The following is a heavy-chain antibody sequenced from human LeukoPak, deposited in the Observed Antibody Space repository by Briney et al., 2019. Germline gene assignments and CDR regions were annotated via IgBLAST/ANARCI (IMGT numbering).Heavy chain of an antibody. V-gene: IGHV3-21*05. CDR1: GFAFSTYS. J-gene: IGHJ4*02. CDR2: ISSSSFI. Sequence: PGGSLRLSCAASGFAFSTYSMNWVRQAPGKGLEWVSYISSSSFIYYADSVKGRFTISRDNAKNSLYLQMNSLRAEDTAVYYCARENSGTFDYWGQGTLVTVSS. D-gene: IGHD1-26*01. CDR3: ARENSGTFDY.